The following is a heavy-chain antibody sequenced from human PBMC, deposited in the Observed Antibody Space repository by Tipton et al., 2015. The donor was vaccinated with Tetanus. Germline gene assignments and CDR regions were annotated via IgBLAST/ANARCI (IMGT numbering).Heavy chain of an antibody. Sequence: SLRLSCAASGFAFSNFWMNWVCQAPGKGLEWVSSISSTSRYIYYADSLKGRVTISRDNAKNSVSLLMESLRAEDTAIYYCATGLTFDYWGQGALVTVSS. CDR2: ISSTSRYI. J-gene: IGHJ4*02. D-gene: IGHD3-10*01. CDR1: GFAFSNFW. CDR3: ATGLTFDY. V-gene: IGHV3-21*01.